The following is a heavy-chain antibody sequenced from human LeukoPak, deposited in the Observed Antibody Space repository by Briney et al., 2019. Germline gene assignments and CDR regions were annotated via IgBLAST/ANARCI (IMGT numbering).Heavy chain of an antibody. CDR2: ISWNSGSI. J-gene: IGHJ6*03. CDR3: AKGVTTHYSYYYMDV. V-gene: IGHV3-9*03. D-gene: IGHD4-11*01. CDR1: GFTFDDYA. Sequence: GGSLRLSCAASGFTFDDYAMHWVRQAPGKGLEWVSGISWNSGSIGYADSVKGRFTISRDNAKNSLYLQMNSLRAEDMALYYCAKGVTTHYSYYYMDVWGKGTTVTVSS.